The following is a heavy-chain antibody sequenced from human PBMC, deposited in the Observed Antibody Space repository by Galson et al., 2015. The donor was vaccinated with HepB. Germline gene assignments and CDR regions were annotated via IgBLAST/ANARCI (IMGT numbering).Heavy chain of an antibody. J-gene: IGHJ3*02. D-gene: IGHD1-26*01. CDR1: GGTFSSYA. V-gene: IGHV1-69*13. CDR2: IIPIFGTA. Sequence: SVKVSCKASGGTFSSYAISWVRQAPGQGLEWMGGIIPIFGTANYAQKFQGRVTITADESTSTAYMELSSLRSEDTAVSYCARAGGYYEAFDIWGQGTMVTVSS. CDR3: ARAGGYYEAFDI.